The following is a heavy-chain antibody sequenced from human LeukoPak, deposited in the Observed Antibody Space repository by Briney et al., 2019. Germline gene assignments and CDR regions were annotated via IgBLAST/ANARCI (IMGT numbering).Heavy chain of an antibody. J-gene: IGHJ4*02. CDR1: GFTFSSYD. D-gene: IGHD6-13*01. CDR2: IRYDGSNK. CDR3: AKERSGWYSSSWYYFDY. Sequence: GGSLRLSCAASGFTFSSYDMHWVRQAPGKGLVGVASIRYDGSNKYYVDSVQGRFTISRDNSKNTVYLQMSSLRAEDTAVYYCAKERSGWYSSSWYYFDYWGQGTLVTVSS. V-gene: IGHV3-30*02.